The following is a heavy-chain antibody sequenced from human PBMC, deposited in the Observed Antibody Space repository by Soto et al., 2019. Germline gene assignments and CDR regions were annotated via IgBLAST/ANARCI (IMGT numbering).Heavy chain of an antibody. Sequence: QVQLQQWGAGLLKPSETLSLTCAVYGGSFSGYYWSWIRQPPGKGLEWIGEINHSGSTNYNPSLKSRVTISVDTSKNQFSLKLSSVTAADTAVYYCARGGNSSSWTARQYFQHWGQGTLVTVSS. D-gene: IGHD6-13*01. CDR3: ARGGNSSSWTARQYFQH. CDR1: GGSFSGYY. CDR2: INHSGST. J-gene: IGHJ1*01. V-gene: IGHV4-34*01.